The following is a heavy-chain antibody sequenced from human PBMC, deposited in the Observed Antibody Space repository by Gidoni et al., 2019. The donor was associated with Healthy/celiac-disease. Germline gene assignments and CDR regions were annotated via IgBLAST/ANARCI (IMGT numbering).Heavy chain of an antibody. CDR3: ARRGPAAFDI. D-gene: IGHD3-10*01. V-gene: IGHV5-10-1*03. Sequence: EVQLRQSGAEVTKPGESLSISCTGSGYRVTSYWLSWVRQRPGKGLEWMGRIDPSDYYTNYSPSFQGNVTISADKSISTAYLQWSSLKASDTAMYYCARRGPAAFDIWGQGTMVTVSS. J-gene: IGHJ3*02. CDR1: GYRVTSYW. CDR2: IDPSDYYT.